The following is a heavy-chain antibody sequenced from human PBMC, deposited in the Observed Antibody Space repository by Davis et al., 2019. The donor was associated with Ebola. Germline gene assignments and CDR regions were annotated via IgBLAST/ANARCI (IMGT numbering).Heavy chain of an antibody. CDR2: TYYNSKWYN. CDR1: GDSVFSGG. CDR3: ARGWLRSGFHS. V-gene: IGHV6-1*01. D-gene: IGHD5-24*01. J-gene: IGHJ4*02. Sequence: HSQTLSLTCAISGDSVFSGGWNWIRQSPSRGLEWLGRTYYNSKWYNDYAVSVKSRITINPDTSKNQFSLQLNSVSPEDTAVYYCARGWLRSGFHSWGQGTLVTVSS.